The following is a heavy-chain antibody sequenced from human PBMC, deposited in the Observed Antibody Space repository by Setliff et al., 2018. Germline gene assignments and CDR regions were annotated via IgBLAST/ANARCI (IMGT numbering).Heavy chain of an antibody. D-gene: IGHD3-9*01. Sequence: PGGSLRLSCAASGFTFSSYWMSWVRQAPGKGLEWVANIKQDGSEKYYVDSVKGRFTISRDNAKNSLYLQMNSLRAEDTAVYYCALLIDYDILTGYLPDDFWGQGTLVTVSS. CDR3: ALLIDYDILTGYLPDDF. CDR1: GFTFSSYW. J-gene: IGHJ4*02. V-gene: IGHV3-7*01. CDR2: IKQDGSEK.